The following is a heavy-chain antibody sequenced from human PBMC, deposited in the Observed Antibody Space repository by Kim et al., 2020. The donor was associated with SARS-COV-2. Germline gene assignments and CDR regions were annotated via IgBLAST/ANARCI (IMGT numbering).Heavy chain of an antibody. CDR1: GASIRSYY. CDR2: IYYSGST. V-gene: IGHV4-59*08. CDR3: ARHVLIDTDYFDY. Sequence: SETLSLTCTVSGASIRSYYWSWIRQPPGKGLEWIGNIYYSGSTNYNPSLKSRVTISVDTSKNQFSLKLISGTAADTAVYYCARHVLIDTDYFDYWGQGTLVTVSS. J-gene: IGHJ4*02. D-gene: IGHD3-22*01.